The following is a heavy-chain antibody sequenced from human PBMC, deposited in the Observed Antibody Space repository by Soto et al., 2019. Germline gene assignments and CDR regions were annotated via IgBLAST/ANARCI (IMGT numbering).Heavy chain of an antibody. CDR1: GGTFSRYP. V-gene: IGHV1-69*13. D-gene: IGHD1-1*01. CDR2: IIPIFGTA. Sequence: SVKVYCKASGGTFSRYPVSWVREATGQGLEWMGGIIPIFGTANYAQKFQGRVTITADESTSTAYMELSSLRSEDTAVYYRARDLERYKRAYYYYYGMDVSGQATTGTV. CDR3: ARDLERYKRAYYYYYGMDV. J-gene: IGHJ6*02.